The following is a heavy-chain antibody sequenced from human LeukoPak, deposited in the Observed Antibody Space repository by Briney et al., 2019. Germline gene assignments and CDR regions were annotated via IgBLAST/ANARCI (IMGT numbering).Heavy chain of an antibody. V-gene: IGHV3-7*05. Sequence: GGSLRLSCAASGFSFTTYWMTWVRQAPGKGQEWVANIKQDGSETYYVDSVKGRFSISRDNAKNSLYLQLNSLRAEDTAVYYCARGLDPFDYWGQGTLVTVSS. J-gene: IGHJ4*02. D-gene: IGHD3/OR15-3a*01. CDR3: ARGLDPFDY. CDR1: GFSFTTYW. CDR2: IKQDGSET.